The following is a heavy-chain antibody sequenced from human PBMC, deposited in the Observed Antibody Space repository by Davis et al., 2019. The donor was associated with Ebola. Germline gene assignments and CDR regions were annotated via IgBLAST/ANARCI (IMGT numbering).Heavy chain of an antibody. J-gene: IGHJ3*02. CDR3: ARESWGSGDAFDI. V-gene: IGHV3-74*01. Sequence: PGGSLRLSCAASGLTFSSYWMHWVRQAPGKGLVWVSRISSDGSSTSYADSVKGRFTISRDNAKNSLYLQMNRLRAEDTAVYYCARESWGSGDAFDIWGQGTMVTVSS. CDR1: GLTFSSYW. D-gene: IGHD7-27*01. CDR2: ISSDGSST.